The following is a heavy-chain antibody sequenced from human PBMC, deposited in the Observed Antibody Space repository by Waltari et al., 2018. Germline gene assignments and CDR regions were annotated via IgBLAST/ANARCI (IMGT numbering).Heavy chain of an antibody. CDR2: IYHSGIT. CDR1: GYSISSGYY. V-gene: IGHV4-38-2*01. J-gene: IGHJ4*02. Sequence: QVQLQESGPGLVKPSETLSLTCAVSGYSISSGYYWGWIRQPPGKGLEWIGSIYHSGITYYNPSLKSRVTISVDTSKNQFSLKLSSVTAADTAVYYCARRDSSGWYNYWGQGTLVTVSS. D-gene: IGHD6-19*01. CDR3: ARRDSSGWYNY.